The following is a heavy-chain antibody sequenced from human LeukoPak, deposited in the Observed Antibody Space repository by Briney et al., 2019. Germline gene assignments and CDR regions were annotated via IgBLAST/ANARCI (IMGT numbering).Heavy chain of an antibody. CDR3: ARARYCSSTSCYSDPSYFDY. V-gene: IGHV1-69*01. J-gene: IGHJ4*02. CDR2: IIPIFGTA. Sequence: SVKVSCKASGGTFSSYAISWVRQAPGQGLEWMGGIIPIFGTANYAQKFQGRVTITADESTSTAYMELSSMRSEDTAVYYCARARYCSSTSCYSDPSYFDYWGQGTLVTVSS. CDR1: GGTFSSYA. D-gene: IGHD2-2*01.